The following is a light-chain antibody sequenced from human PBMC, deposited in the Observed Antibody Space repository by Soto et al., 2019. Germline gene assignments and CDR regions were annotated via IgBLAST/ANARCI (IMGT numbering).Light chain of an antibody. V-gene: IGKV1-33*01. Sequence: DIQMTQSPSSLSASVGDSVTITCQASQDISNYLNWYQQKPGKAPKLLIYDAFNLETGVPSRFSGGVSGTDFTLTISSLQPEDFATYFCQQYDNLPLTFGGGTKVDIK. CDR3: QQYDNLPLT. CDR2: DAF. J-gene: IGKJ4*01. CDR1: QDISNY.